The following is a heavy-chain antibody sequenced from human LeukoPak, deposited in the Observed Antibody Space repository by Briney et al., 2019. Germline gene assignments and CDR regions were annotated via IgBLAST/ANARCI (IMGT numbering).Heavy chain of an antibody. CDR2: IIPIFGTA. J-gene: IGHJ4*02. CDR1: GYTFTIYA. D-gene: IGHD6-19*01. Sequence: SVKVSCKASGYTFTIYAISWVRQAPGQGLEWMGGIIPIFGTANYAQKFQGRVTITADESTSTAYMELSSLRSEDTAVYYCARDHSSGWYGGDYWGQGTLVTVSS. V-gene: IGHV1-69*13. CDR3: ARDHSSGWYGGDY.